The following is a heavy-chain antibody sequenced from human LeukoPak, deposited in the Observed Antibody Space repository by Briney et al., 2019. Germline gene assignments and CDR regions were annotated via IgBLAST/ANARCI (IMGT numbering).Heavy chain of an antibody. V-gene: IGHV3-30-3*01. D-gene: IGHD3-22*01. CDR3: AREGHDYYDSSGYYFDY. J-gene: IGHJ4*02. CDR1: GFTFSSYA. CDR2: ISYDGSNK. Sequence: GRSLRLSCAASGFTFSSYAMHWVRQAPGKGLEWVAVISYDGSNKYYADSVKGRFTISRDNSKNTLYLQMNSLRAEDTAVYYCAREGHDYYDSSGYYFDYWGQGTLVTVSS.